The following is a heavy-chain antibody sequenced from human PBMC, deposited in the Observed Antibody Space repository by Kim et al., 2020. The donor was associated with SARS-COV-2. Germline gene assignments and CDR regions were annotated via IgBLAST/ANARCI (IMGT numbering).Heavy chain of an antibody. V-gene: IGHV4-31*01. CDR3: ARGRITIFGVVTEFDY. D-gene: IGHD3-3*01. Sequence: YLTSPVTISVDTSKNQFYLKLSSVTAADTAVYYCARGRITIFGVVTEFDYWGQGTLVTVSS. J-gene: IGHJ4*02.